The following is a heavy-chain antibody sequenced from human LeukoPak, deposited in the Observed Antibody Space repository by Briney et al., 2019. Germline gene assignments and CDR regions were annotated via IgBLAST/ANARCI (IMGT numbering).Heavy chain of an antibody. J-gene: IGHJ6*02. CDR3: ARDYEGRFGGGALDV. CDR2: ISYDGSNK. D-gene: IGHD3-10*01. V-gene: IGHV3-30-3*01. CDR1: GFTFSSYA. Sequence: PGGSLRLSCAASGFTFSSYAMHWVRQAPGKGLEWVAVISYDGSNKYYADSVKGRFTISRDNSKNTLYLQMNSLRAEDTAVYYCARDYEGRFGGGALDVWGQGTTVTVSS.